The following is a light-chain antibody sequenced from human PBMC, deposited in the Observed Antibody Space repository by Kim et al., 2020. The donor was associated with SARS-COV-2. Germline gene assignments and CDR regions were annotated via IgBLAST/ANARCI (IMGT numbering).Light chain of an antibody. CDR3: QKYNSYPRT. CDR1: QGISSW. J-gene: IGKJ1*01. V-gene: IGKV1D-16*01. CDR2: AAS. Sequence: DIQMTQSPSSLSASVGDRVTITCRASQGISSWLAWYQQKPETAPKCLIYAASRLQCGVPSRFSGSGSGTDFTLTISNLQPEDVATYYCQKYNSYPRTFGQGTKVDIK.